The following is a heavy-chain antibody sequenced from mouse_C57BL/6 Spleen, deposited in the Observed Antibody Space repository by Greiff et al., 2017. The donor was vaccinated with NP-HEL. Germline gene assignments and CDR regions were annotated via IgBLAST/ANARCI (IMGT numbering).Heavy chain of an antibody. D-gene: IGHD2-3*01. CDR2: IYPGSGST. Sequence: QVQLQQSGAELVKPGASVKMSCKASGYTFTSYWITWVKQRPGQGLEWIGDIYPGSGSTNYNEKFKSKATLTVDTSSSTAYMQLSSLTSEDSAVYYCARGDGYYEAMDYWGQGTSVTVSS. J-gene: IGHJ4*01. CDR3: ARGDGYYEAMDY. CDR1: GYTFTSYW. V-gene: IGHV1-55*01.